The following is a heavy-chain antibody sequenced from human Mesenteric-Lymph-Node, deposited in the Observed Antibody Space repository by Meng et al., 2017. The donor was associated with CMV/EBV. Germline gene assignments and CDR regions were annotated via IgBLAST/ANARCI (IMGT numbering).Heavy chain of an antibody. CDR2: INQDGSDI. D-gene: IGHD5-12*01. J-gene: IGHJ5*01. V-gene: IGHV3-7*01. Sequence: GGSLRLSCAASGFSFSGYWMSWVRQAPGKGLEWVADINQDGSDIYYVDSVRGRFSISRDNAKNSLFLQMDNLRAEDTALYFCARRVASPITWFDPWGQGTLVTVSS. CDR1: GFSFSGYW. CDR3: ARRVASPITWFDP.